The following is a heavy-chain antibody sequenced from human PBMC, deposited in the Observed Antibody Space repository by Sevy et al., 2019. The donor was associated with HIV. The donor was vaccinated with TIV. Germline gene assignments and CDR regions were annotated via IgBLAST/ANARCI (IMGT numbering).Heavy chain of an antibody. J-gene: IGHJ4*02. CDR2: TYNTGSS. CDR1: GASISSHY. V-gene: IGHV4-59*11. D-gene: IGHD2-15*01. Sequence: SETLSLTCTVSGASISSHYWSWIRQSPGKGLEWIADTYNTGSSNDNASLKSRVTISVDTSKNQFSLNLRAVTAAATAVYFCARGAGYSGGYAPFDSWGQGTLVTVSS. CDR3: ARGAGYSGGYAPFDS.